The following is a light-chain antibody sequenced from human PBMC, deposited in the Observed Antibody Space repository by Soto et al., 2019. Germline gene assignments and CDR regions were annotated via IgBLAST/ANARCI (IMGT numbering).Light chain of an antibody. J-gene: IGKJ5*01. Sequence: DIVLTQSPGPLSLSPVERATLSCLASQSVTNNYLAWYQQKPGQAPRLLIDGASSRATGVPDRFSGTGSGTDFTLTISRLEPEDFAVFYCQQYGNSPITFGQGTRLENK. V-gene: IGKV3-20*01. CDR2: GAS. CDR3: QQYGNSPIT. CDR1: QSVTNNY.